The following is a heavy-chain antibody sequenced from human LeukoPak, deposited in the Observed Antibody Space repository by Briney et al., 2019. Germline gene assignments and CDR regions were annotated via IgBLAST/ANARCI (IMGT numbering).Heavy chain of an antibody. D-gene: IGHD2/OR15-2a*01. V-gene: IGHV4-61*05. CDR1: SGSISTSNYY. CDR3: ARDQAVLGPGYYYYYMDV. CDR2: IFYSGST. J-gene: IGHJ6*03. Sequence: SETLSLTCTVSSGSISTSNYYWGWVRQPPGKALEWIGNIFYSGSTNFNPSLKSRVTMSVDMANNQFSLKLSSVTAADTAVYYCARDQAVLGPGYYYYYMDVWGKGTTVTISS.